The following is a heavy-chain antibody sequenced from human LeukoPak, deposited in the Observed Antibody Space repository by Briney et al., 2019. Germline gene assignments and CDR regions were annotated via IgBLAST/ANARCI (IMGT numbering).Heavy chain of an antibody. CDR3: ARGYGVATIRYYFDY. CDR2: IIPIFGTA. D-gene: IGHD5-12*01. CDR1: GYTFTSYY. J-gene: IGHJ4*02. V-gene: IGHV1-69*13. Sequence: SVKVSCKASGYTFTSYYMHWVRQAPGQGLEWMGGIIPIFGTANYAQKFQGRVTITADESTSTAYMELSSLRSEDTAVYYCARGYGVATIRYYFDYWGQGTLVTVSS.